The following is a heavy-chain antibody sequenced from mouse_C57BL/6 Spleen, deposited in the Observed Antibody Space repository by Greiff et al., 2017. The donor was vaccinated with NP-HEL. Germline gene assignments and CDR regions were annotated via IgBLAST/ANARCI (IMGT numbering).Heavy chain of an antibody. J-gene: IGHJ3*01. V-gene: IGHV1-52*01. Sequence: QVKLKQPGAELVRPGSSVKLSCKASGYTFTSYWMHWVKQRPIQGLEWIGNIDPSDSETHYNQKFKDKATLTVDKSSSTAYMQLSSLTAEDSAVYYCARSGGYDDWFAYWGQGTLVTVSA. D-gene: IGHD2-2*01. CDR1: GYTFTSYW. CDR3: ARSGGYDDWFAY. CDR2: IDPSDSET.